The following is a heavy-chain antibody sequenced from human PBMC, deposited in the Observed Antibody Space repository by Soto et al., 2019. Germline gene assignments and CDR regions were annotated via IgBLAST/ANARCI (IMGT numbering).Heavy chain of an antibody. CDR1: GGSISSYY. D-gene: IGHD4-17*01. CDR2: IYYSGST. Sequence: SETLSLTCTVSGGSISSYYWSWIRQPPGKGLEWIGYIYYSGSTNYNPSLKSRVTISVDTSKNQFSLKLSSVTAADTAVYYCARGFMGWYGDNPGWFDPWGQGTLVTVSS. V-gene: IGHV4-59*01. J-gene: IGHJ5*02. CDR3: ARGFMGWYGDNPGWFDP.